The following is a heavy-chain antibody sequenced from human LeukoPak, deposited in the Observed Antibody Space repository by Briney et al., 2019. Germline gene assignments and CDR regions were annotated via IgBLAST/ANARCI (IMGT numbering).Heavy chain of an antibody. CDR1: GGSLSSISYY. Sequence: SETLSLTCTVSGGSLSSISYYWGWIRQPPGKGLEWIGTVYYSETYYNPSLKSRVTISADTSKNQFSLKLSSVTAADTAVYYCARHFLPMFRGVIIAWYFDYLGQGTLVTVSS. V-gene: IGHV4-39*01. D-gene: IGHD3-10*01. J-gene: IGHJ4*02. CDR2: VYYSET. CDR3: ARHFLPMFRGVIIAWYFDY.